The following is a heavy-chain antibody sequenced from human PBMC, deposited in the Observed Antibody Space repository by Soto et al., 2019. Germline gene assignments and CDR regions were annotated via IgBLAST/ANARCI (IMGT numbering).Heavy chain of an antibody. V-gene: IGHV3-9*01. Sequence: EVQLEESGGALVQPGRSLRLSCAASGFTFDDYAMHWVRQVLGKGLEWVSSISWNSGNIGYADSVKGRFTTSRDNAKNSPYLQMHSLRPEDTALYYCVRSKGGYSYGTPFDYWGQGTLVTFSS. CDR3: VRSKGGYSYGTPFDY. CDR1: GFTFDDYA. CDR2: ISWNSGNI. J-gene: IGHJ4*02. D-gene: IGHD5-18*01.